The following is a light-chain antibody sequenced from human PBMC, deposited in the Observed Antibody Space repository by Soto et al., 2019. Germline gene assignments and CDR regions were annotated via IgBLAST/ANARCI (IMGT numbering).Light chain of an antibody. Sequence: QSVLTQPASVSGSPGQSITISCIGTTSDIGGYNYVSWYQQYPGKAPKLIIYEVRNRPSGVSNRFSASKSGNTASLTISGLQAEDEAAYYCYSYTGISTLYVFGTGTKVTVL. CDR2: EVR. V-gene: IGLV2-14*01. CDR1: TSDIGGYNY. J-gene: IGLJ1*01. CDR3: YSYTGISTLYV.